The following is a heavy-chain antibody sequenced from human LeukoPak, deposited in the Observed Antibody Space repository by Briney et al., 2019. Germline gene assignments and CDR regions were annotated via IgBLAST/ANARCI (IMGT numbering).Heavy chain of an antibody. CDR3: ASSSGWYRSYFDY. D-gene: IGHD6-19*01. V-gene: IGHV3-21*01. CDR2: ISSSSSYI. J-gene: IGHJ4*02. Sequence: GGSLRLSCAASGFTFSSYSMNWVRQAPGKGLEWVSSISSSSSYIYYADSVKGRFTISRDNAKNSLYLQMNSLRAEDTAVYYCASSSGWYRSYFDYWGRGTLVTVSS. CDR1: GFTFSSYS.